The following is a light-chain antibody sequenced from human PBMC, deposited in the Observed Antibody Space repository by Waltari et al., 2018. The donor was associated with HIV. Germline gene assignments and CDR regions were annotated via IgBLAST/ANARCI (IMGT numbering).Light chain of an antibody. Sequence: DLQLTQTPSPLSASVGDGITITCGASQRNGYWLAWYQVKPGRGPKLLIYKASSLEGGVPSRFSGSVSGTEFTLTISSLQPDDFATYYCQQSQSFLYTFGQGTKLEIK. CDR1: QRNGYW. J-gene: IGKJ2*01. V-gene: IGKV1-5*03. CDR2: KAS. CDR3: QQSQSFLYT.